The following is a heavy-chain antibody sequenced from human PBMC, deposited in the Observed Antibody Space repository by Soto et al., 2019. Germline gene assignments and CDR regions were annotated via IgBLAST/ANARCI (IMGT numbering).Heavy chain of an antibody. D-gene: IGHD2-15*01. Sequence: SVKVSCKASGFTFTSSAVQWVRQARGQRLEWIGWIVVGSGNTDYAQKFQERVTITRDMSTSTAYMELSSLRSEDTAVYYCAAERAYCSGGSCYSIFSYYYGMDVWGQGTTVTVSS. CDR3: AAERAYCSGGSCYSIFSYYYGMDV. J-gene: IGHJ6*02. CDR2: IVVGSGNT. CDR1: GFTFTSSA. V-gene: IGHV1-58*01.